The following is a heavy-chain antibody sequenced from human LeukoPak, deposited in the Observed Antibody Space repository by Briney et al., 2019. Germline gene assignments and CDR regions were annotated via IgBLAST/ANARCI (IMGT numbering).Heavy chain of an antibody. Sequence: GGSLRLSCAASRFTFRSYAMSWVRQAPGKGLEWVSAISSSGGTTYYADSVKGRFTIYRDNSKNTVYLQMNSLRAEDTAVYYCAKDEWQQLVRGALDIWGQGTMVTVSS. J-gene: IGHJ3*02. D-gene: IGHD6-13*01. CDR2: ISSSGGTT. V-gene: IGHV3-23*01. CDR1: RFTFRSYA. CDR3: AKDEWQQLVRGALDI.